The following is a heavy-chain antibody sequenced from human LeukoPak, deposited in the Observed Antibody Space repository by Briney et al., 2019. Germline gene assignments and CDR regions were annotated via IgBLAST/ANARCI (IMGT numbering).Heavy chain of an antibody. J-gene: IGHJ5*02. D-gene: IGHD4-17*01. CDR3: ARHMTTANNWFDP. Sequence: GASVKVSCKASGYTFTGQYIHWVRQAPRQGLEWMGWINPNSGGTNYEQKFQGWVIMIRDTSISTAYMELSSLRYDDTAVYYCARHMTTANNWFDPWGQGTLVTVSS. CDR1: GYTFTGQY. CDR2: INPNSGGT. V-gene: IGHV1-2*04.